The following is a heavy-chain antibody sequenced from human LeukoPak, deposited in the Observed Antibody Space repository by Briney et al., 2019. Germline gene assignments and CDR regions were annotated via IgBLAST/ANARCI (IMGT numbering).Heavy chain of an antibody. Sequence: SETLSLTCAVSGGSISSGGYSWTWLRQPPGKEREGIGEINHSGSTNYNPSLTRPVTISVDTSTHQSSLKVSSVTAADTAVYYCERRLRWWFAPWGQGTLVTVSS. D-gene: IGHD4-23*01. CDR2: INHSGST. CDR1: GGSISSGGYS. J-gene: IGHJ5*02. V-gene: IGHV4-30-2*03. CDR3: ERRLRWWFAP.